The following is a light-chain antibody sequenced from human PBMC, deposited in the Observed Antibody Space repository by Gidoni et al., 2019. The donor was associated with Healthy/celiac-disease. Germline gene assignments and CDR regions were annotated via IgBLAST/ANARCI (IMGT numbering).Light chain of an antibody. J-gene: IGKJ4*01. CDR3: QQSYSTLPLT. Sequence: DIQMTQSPSSLSASVGDRVTITCRASQNISRYLTWYQQKPGKAPKFLIYVASSLQSGVPSRFSGSGSGTDFTLTISSLQPEDFATYYCQQSYSTLPLTFGGGTKVEIK. CDR1: QNISRY. V-gene: IGKV1-39*01. CDR2: VAS.